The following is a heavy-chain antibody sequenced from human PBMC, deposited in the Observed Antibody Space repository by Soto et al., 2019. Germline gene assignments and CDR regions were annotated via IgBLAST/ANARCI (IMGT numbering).Heavy chain of an antibody. CDR2: IYYSGGT. Sequence: LSLTCTVSGGSISSGDYYWSWIRQPPGKGLGWIGYIYYSGGTYYNPSLKSRVTRSVDTSKNQFSLKLSSVTSADTAVYYCARVVTPGYSSSWYGNWFDPWGQGTLVT. J-gene: IGHJ5*02. D-gene: IGHD6-13*01. CDR1: GGSISSGDYY. V-gene: IGHV4-30-4*01. CDR3: ARVVTPGYSSSWYGNWFDP.